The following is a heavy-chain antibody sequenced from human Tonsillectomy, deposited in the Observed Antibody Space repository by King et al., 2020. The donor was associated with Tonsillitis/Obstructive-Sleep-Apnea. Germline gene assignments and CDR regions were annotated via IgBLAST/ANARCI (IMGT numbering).Heavy chain of an antibody. J-gene: IGHJ6*03. Sequence: HVQLQQWGAGLLKPSETLSLTCAVYGGSFSGYYWSWIRQPPGKGLEWIGEINHSGSTNYNPSLKSRVTISVDTSKNQFSLKLSSVTAADTAVYYCARDRSTRSYMDVWGKGTTVTVSS. CDR1: GGSFSGYY. CDR2: INHSGST. CDR3: ARDRSTRSYMDV. V-gene: IGHV4-34*01. D-gene: IGHD2-2*01.